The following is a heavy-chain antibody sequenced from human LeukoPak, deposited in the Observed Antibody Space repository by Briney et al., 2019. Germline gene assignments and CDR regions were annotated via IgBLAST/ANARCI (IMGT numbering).Heavy chain of an antibody. CDR2: ISSSSSYI. J-gene: IGHJ4*02. CDR1: GFTFSSYA. CDR3: AREVRAVIDY. Sequence: GGSLRLSCAASGFTFSSYAMRWVRQAPGKGLEWVSSISSSSSYIYYADSVKGRFTISRDNAKNSLYLQMNSLRAEDTAVYYCAREVRAVIDYWGQGTLVTVSS. V-gene: IGHV3-21*01. D-gene: IGHD6-19*01.